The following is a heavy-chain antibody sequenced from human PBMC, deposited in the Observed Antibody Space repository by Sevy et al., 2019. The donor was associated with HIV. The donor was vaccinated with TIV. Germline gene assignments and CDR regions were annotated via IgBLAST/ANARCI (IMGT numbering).Heavy chain of an antibody. D-gene: IGHD3-10*01. CDR3: ARDYSTLVWFGEPMH. J-gene: IGHJ4*02. Sequence: GGSLRLSCAASGFIFSSYSMHWVRQAPGKGLEWVAIMSYGGSSTYYADSVKGRFTISRDKSKSTLYLQMNSLRAEDTAVDYCARDYSTLVWFGEPMHWGQGTLVTVSS. V-gene: IGHV3-30*04. CDR2: MSYGGSST. CDR1: GFIFSSYS.